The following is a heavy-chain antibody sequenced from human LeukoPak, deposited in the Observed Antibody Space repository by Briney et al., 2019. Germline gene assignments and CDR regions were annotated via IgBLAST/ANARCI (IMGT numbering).Heavy chain of an antibody. Sequence: LSLTCTVSGGSISSYYWSWIRQAPGKGLEWVSGISWNSDSVGYADSVKGRFTISRDNAKNSLYLQMNSLRAEDTALYYCAKDMENGGRNNYYGMDVWGQGTTVTVSS. V-gene: IGHV3-9*01. CDR2: ISWNSDSV. CDR3: AKDMENGGRNNYYGMDV. D-gene: IGHD2-15*01. CDR1: GGSISSYY. J-gene: IGHJ6*02.